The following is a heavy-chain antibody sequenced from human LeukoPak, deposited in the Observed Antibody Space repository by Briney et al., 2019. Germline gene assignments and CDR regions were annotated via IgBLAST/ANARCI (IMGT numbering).Heavy chain of an antibody. V-gene: IGHV3-30*04. CDR1: GFTFSSYA. J-gene: IGHJ4*02. CDR2: ISYDGSNK. Sequence: GGSLRLSCAASGFTFSSYAMHWVRQAPGKGLEWVAVISYDGSNKYYADSVKGRFTISRDNAKNSLYLQMNSLRAEDTAVYYCARDRGDGYSFFDYWGQGTLVTVSS. CDR3: ARDRGDGYSFFDY. D-gene: IGHD5-24*01.